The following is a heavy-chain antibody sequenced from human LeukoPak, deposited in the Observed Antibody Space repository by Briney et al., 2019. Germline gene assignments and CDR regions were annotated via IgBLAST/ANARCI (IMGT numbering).Heavy chain of an antibody. J-gene: IGHJ3*02. D-gene: IGHD3-22*01. CDR3: ATYYYDGTGYYYRGFHI. CDR1: GYSISSGYY. V-gene: IGHV4-61*01. Sequence: SETLSLTCAVSGYSISSGYYWNWIRQSPGKGLEWIGYIYYSGSTNYNPSLKSRVTMSVDTSKSQFSLELSSVTAADTAVYYCATYYYDGTGYYYRGFHIWGQGTMVSVSS. CDR2: IYYSGST.